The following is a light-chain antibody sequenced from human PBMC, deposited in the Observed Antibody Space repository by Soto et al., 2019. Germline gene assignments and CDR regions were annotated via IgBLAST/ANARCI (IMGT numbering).Light chain of an antibody. CDR1: QRISNSF. CDR2: GAS. V-gene: IGKV3-20*01. Sequence: ETVLTQSPGTLSLSPGERATLFCRASQRISNSFLAWYQQKPGQAPSLLIFGASSRATGIPDRFSGSGSGTDFALTISRLEPEDFAVYYCQQYGRSTPSWTFGQGTKVEIK. CDR3: QQYGRSTPSWT. J-gene: IGKJ1*01.